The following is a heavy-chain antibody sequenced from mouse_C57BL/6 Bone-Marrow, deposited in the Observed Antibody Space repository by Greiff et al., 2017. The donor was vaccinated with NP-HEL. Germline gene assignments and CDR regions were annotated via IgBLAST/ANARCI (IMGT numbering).Heavy chain of an antibody. CDR3: ARVWGYFDY. Sequence: EVKLQESGPGLVKPSQSLSLTCSVTGYSITSGYYWNWIRQFPGNKLEWMGYISYDGSNNYNPSLKNRISITRDTSKNQFFLTLNSVTTEDTATYYCARVWGYFDYWGQGTTLTVSS. CDR1: GYSITSGYY. CDR2: ISYDGSN. J-gene: IGHJ2*01. V-gene: IGHV3-6*01.